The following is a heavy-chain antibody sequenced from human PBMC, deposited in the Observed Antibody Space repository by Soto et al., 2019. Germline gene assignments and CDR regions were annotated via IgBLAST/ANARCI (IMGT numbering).Heavy chain of an antibody. CDR1: GGSISSGGYY. CDR3: ARGTGELELGPYFDY. Sequence: SETLSLTCTVSGGSISSGGYYWSWIRQHPGKGLEWIGYIYYSGSTYYNPSLKSRVTISVDTSKNQFSLKLSSVTAADTAVYYCARGTGELELGPYFDYWGQGTLVTVSS. CDR2: IYYSGST. D-gene: IGHD1-7*01. J-gene: IGHJ4*02. V-gene: IGHV4-31*03.